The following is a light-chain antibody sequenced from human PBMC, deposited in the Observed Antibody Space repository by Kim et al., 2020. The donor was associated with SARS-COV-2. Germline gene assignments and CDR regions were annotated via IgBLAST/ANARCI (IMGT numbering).Light chain of an antibody. CDR2: WAS. CDR3: QQYYSAPPS. V-gene: IGKV4-1*01. Sequence: RATLHCKSSQTVVYNSNNNNYLAWYQPKAGHAPNLLIYWASIRESGVSDRFSGSGSETDFTLTISSLQAEDVAVYYCQQYYSAPPSFGQGTKLEF. CDR1: QTVVYNSNNNNY. J-gene: IGKJ2*03.